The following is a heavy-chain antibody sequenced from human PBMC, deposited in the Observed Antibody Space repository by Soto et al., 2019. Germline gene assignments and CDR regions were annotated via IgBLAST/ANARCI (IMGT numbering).Heavy chain of an antibody. CDR1: GFSLSSSGVG. V-gene: IGHV2-5*01. J-gene: IGHJ6*02. Sequence: SGPTLVNPTQTLTLTCTFSGFSLSSSGVGVGWIRQPPGKSLEWLAVLYFNGDRRRSPSLENRLTITKDTSKNQVILTMTNMDPVDTATYYCIYRRAAYASPGMDVWGQGTSVTVSS. D-gene: IGHD2-2*01. CDR2: LYFNGDR. CDR3: IYRRAAYASPGMDV.